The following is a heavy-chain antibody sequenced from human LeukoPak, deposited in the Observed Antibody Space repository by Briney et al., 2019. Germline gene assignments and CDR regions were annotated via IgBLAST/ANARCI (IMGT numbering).Heavy chain of an antibody. D-gene: IGHD3-10*02. J-gene: IGHJ6*04. V-gene: IGHV3-21*01. Sequence: GGSLRLSCAASGFTFRGYSMNWVRQAPGKGLEWVSSISSSSSYIYYADSVKGRFTISRDNAKNSLYLQMNSLRAEDTAVYYCAELGITMIGGVWGKGTTVTISS. CDR2: ISSSSSYI. CDR1: GFTFRGYS. CDR3: AELGITMIGGV.